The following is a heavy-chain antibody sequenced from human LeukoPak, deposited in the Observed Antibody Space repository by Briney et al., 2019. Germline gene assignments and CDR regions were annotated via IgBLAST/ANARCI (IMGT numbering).Heavy chain of an antibody. Sequence: SETLSLTCTVSGDSISSSNSYRGWIRQPPGKGLEWIGSFYNPSLKSRVTISADTSKNQFSLKLTSVTAADTAVYYCARDSRITIFGVVNTYFDYWGQGTLVTVSS. D-gene: IGHD3-3*01. CDR3: ARDSRITIFGVVNTYFDY. J-gene: IGHJ4*02. V-gene: IGHV4-39*02. CDR1: GDSISSSNSY.